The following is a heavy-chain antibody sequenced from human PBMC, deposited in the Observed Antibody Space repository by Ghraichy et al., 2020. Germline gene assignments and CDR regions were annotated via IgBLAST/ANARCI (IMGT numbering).Heavy chain of an antibody. J-gene: IGHJ4*02. CDR2: IGTLGDT. Sequence: GESLNISCVVSGFSFGDYDMHWVRQATGRGLECVSSIGTLGDTYYPGSVVGRFTISRENATDSLYLQMNSLRAGDTAVYYCARGLQGYCNYTNCPFDQWGQGTLVTVSS. D-gene: IGHD2-2*01. CDR1: GFSFGDYD. CDR3: ARGLQGYCNYTNCPFDQ. V-gene: IGHV3-13*01.